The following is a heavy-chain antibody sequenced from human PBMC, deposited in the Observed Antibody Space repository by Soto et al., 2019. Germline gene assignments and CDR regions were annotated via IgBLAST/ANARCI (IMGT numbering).Heavy chain of an antibody. Sequence: GASVKVSCKASGYTFTDYAMHWVRRAPGQRLEWMGWINTGYGNTEYAQKFQGRVTITRDTSASTAYMELSSLTSEDTAVYYCARDRYYGSGTYNYFDYWGQGALVTVSS. CDR1: GYTFTDYA. CDR3: ARDRYYGSGTYNYFDY. CDR2: INTGYGNT. J-gene: IGHJ4*02. V-gene: IGHV1-3*04. D-gene: IGHD3-10*01.